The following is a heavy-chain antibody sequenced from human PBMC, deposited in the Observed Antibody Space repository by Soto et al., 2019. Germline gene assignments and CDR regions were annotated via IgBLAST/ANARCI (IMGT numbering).Heavy chain of an antibody. J-gene: IGHJ5*02. CDR3: AHSDRYSSSWYRFDP. D-gene: IGHD6-13*01. CDR1: GFSLSTIGVG. V-gene: IGHV2-5*02. Sequence: QITLKESGPPRGKPTQTPTLTCTSSGFSLSTIGVGLGWIRHPPGKALGWLALIYWDDDKRYSPSLKSRLTITKDTSKNQVVLTMTNMDPVDTATYYCAHSDRYSSSWYRFDPWGQGTLVTVSS. CDR2: IYWDDDK.